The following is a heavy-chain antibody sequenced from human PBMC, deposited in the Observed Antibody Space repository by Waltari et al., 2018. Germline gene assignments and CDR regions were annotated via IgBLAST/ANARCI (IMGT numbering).Heavy chain of an antibody. CDR2: SNPKSGGT. J-gene: IGHJ1*01. Sequence: QVQLVQSGAEVKKPGASVKVSCKASGYTFTDYYMHWVRQAPGQGVEGMGGSNPKSGGTKYAEKFQGRVTMTRDTSISTAYMDLSRLRSDDTAVYYCARELTVTTTAEYFQHWGQGTLITVSS. CDR3: ARELTVTTTAEYFQH. D-gene: IGHD4-17*01. V-gene: IGHV1-2*02. CDR1: GYTFTDYY.